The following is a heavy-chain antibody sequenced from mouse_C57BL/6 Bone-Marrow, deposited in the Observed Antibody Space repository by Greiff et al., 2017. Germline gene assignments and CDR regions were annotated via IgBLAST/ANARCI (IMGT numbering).Heavy chain of an antibody. CDR1: GFTFSSYA. D-gene: IGHD1-1*01. CDR2: ISDGGSYT. V-gene: IGHV5-4*01. J-gene: IGHJ2*01. CDR3: ARDQSGSPDY. Sequence: EVQLVESGGGLVKPGGSLKLSCAASGFTFSSYAMSWVRQTPEQRLEWVATISDGGSYTYYPDNVKGRFTISRDNAKINLYLQMSHLKSEDTALYYCARDQSGSPDYWGQGTTLTVSS.